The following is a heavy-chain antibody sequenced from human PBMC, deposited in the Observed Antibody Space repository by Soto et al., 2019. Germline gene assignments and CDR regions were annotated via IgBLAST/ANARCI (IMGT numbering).Heavy chain of an antibody. D-gene: IGHD5-18*01. J-gene: IGHJ6*02. CDR1: GFTFSSYW. V-gene: IGHV3-7*01. CDR3: ARYPPMVTGYGMDV. CDR2: IKQDGSEK. Sequence: GGSLRLSCAASGFTFSSYWMSWVRQAPGKGLEWVANIKQDGSEKYYVDSVKGRFTISRDNAKNSLYLQMNSLRAEDTAVYYCARYPPMVTGYGMDVWGQGTTVTVSS.